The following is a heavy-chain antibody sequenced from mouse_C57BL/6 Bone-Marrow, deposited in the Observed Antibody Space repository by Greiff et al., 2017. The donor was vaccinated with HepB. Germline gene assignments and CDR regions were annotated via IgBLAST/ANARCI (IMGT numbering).Heavy chain of an antibody. CDR1: GFTFSDYG. CDR3: ARPLYYGSSYVGFAY. Sequence: EVMLVESGGGLVQPGGSLKLSCAASGFTFSDYGMAWVRQAPRKGPEWVAFISNLAYSIYYADIVTGRFTISRENAKNTLYLEMSSLRSEDTAMYYCARPLYYGSSYVGFAYWGQGTLVTVSA. D-gene: IGHD1-1*01. CDR2: ISNLAYSI. V-gene: IGHV5-15*01. J-gene: IGHJ3*01.